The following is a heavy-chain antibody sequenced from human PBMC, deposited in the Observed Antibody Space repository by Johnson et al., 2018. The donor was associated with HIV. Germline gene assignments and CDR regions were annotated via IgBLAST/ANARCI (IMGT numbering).Heavy chain of an antibody. V-gene: IGHV3-7*01. CDR1: GFTFSSYW. CDR3: ASVDTAMVDTFDI. CDR2: IKQDGSKK. Sequence: VQLVESGGGLVQPGGSLRLSCAASGFTFSSYWMSWVRQAPGKGLEWVANIKQDGSKKYYVDSVKGRFTISRDNAKNSLYLQMNSLRAEDTAVYYCASVDTAMVDTFDIWGQGTMVTVSS. J-gene: IGHJ3*02. D-gene: IGHD5-18*01.